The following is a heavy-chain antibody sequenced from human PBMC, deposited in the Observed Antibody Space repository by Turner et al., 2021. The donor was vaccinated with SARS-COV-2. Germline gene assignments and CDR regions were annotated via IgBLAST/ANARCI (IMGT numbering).Heavy chain of an antibody. CDR1: GYTFTGYY. J-gene: IGHJ4*02. CDR2: INPNSGGT. D-gene: IGHD6-13*01. V-gene: IGHV1-2*02. Sequence: QVQLVQSGAEVKKPGASVKVSCKASGYTFTGYYMHWLRQAPGQGLEWMGWINPNSGGTNYAQKFQGRVTMTRDTSISTAYMELSRLRSDDTAVYYCARGRRGGSSWYNLDYWGQGTLVTVSS. CDR3: ARGRRGGSSWYNLDY.